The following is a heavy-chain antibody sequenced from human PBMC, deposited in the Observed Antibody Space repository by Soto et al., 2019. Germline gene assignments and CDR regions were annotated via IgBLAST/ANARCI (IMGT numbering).Heavy chain of an antibody. J-gene: IGHJ6*03. CDR3: AKDRDPCNYYYYHLAV. CDR2: VSYNGVTT. CDR1: GFTFSRYA. V-gene: IGHV3-23*01. Sequence: EVQLLESGGGLAQPGGSLRLSCAASGFTFSRYAMNWVRQAPGKGLEWGASVSYNGVTTYYADSVKGRFTISRDNSMNTRYLQMNKLRPEDTSTYYCAKDRDPCNYYYYHLAVWGKGTTVTVSS.